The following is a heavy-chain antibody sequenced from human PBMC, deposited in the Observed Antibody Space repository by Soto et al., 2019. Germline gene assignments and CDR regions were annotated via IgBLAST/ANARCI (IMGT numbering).Heavy chain of an antibody. J-gene: IGHJ6*02. CDR1: GGTFSSYA. CDR2: IIPIFGTA. V-gene: IGHV1-69*06. CDR3: ARRAYCGGDCYGYYYYGMDV. D-gene: IGHD2-21*02. Sequence: RASVKVSCKASGGTFSSYAISWVRQAPGQGLEWMGGIIPIFGTANYAQKFQGRVTITADKSTSTAYMEPSSLRSEDTAVYYCARRAYCGGDCYGYYYYGMDVWGQGTTVTVSS.